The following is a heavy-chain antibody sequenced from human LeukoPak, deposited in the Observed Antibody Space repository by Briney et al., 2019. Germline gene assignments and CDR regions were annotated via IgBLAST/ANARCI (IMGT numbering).Heavy chain of an antibody. V-gene: IGHV3-74*01. J-gene: IGHJ4*02. Sequence: PGGSLRLSCAAPGFTFSSYWMHCVRQAPGKGLVWVSRIDGDGSSTNYADSVKGRFTISRDNARNTLYLQMNSLRAEDTAVYYCARSIVGACFDCWGQGTLVTVSS. CDR2: IDGDGSST. D-gene: IGHD1-26*01. CDR1: GFTFSSYW. CDR3: ARSIVGACFDC.